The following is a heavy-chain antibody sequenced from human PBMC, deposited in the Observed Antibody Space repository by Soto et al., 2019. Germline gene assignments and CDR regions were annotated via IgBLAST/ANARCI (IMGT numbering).Heavy chain of an antibody. CDR3: ARSSSYIVVRKPTGNQDYYGMDV. D-gene: IGHD2-2*01. Sequence: QVQLVQSGAEVKKPGSSVKVFCKASGCTFSNSTISWVRQAPGQGLEWMGGIIPVFGTTDYEQKFQGRVTVTADGSTSTAYMKLSSLRAADTSVYYCARSSSYIVVRKPTGNQDYYGMDVWGQWTTVTVSS. V-gene: IGHV1-69*01. CDR2: IIPVFGTT. J-gene: IGHJ6*02. CDR1: GCTFSNST.